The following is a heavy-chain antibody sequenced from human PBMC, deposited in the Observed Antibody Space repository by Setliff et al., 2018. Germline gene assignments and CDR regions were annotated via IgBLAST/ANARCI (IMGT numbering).Heavy chain of an antibody. V-gene: IGHV1-46*01. J-gene: IGHJ6*03. CDR3: AREVEGDYMDV. Sequence: ASVKVSCKASGYTFTNNYIHWVRQAPGQGLEWLGLINPSGGYTNYAQKLQDRITLTRDESTSTVYMELSSLRSEDTAVYYCAREVEGDYMDVWGKGTTVTVSS. D-gene: IGHD3-16*01. CDR1: GYTFTNNY. CDR2: INPSGGYT.